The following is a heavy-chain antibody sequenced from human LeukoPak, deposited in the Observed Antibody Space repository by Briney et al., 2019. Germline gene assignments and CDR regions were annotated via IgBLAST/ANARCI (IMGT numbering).Heavy chain of an antibody. D-gene: IGHD5-24*01. CDR1: GGSISSYY. Sequence: NPSETLSLTCTVSGGSISSYYWSWIRQPPGKGLEWIGYIYYSGSTNYNPSLKSRVTISVDTSKNQFSLKLSSVTAADTAVYYCARHRRWLQRYYFDYWGQGTLVTVSS. J-gene: IGHJ4*02. CDR2: IYYSGST. V-gene: IGHV4-59*08. CDR3: ARHRRWLQRYYFDY.